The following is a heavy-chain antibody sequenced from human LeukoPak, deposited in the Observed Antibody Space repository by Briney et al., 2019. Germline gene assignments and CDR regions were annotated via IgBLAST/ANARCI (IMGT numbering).Heavy chain of an antibody. Sequence: SETLSLTCTVSGGSISSYYWSWIRQPAGKGLEWIGRIYTSGSTNYNPSLKSRVTMSVDTSKNQFSLKLSSVTAADTAVYHCATWIAAAGYYAFDIWGQGTMVTVSS. CDR2: IYTSGST. V-gene: IGHV4-4*07. CDR1: GGSISSYY. J-gene: IGHJ3*02. CDR3: ATWIAAAGYYAFDI. D-gene: IGHD6-13*01.